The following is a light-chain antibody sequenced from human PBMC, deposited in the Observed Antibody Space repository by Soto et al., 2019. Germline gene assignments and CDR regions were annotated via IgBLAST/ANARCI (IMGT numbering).Light chain of an antibody. CDR3: YSYAGRSNWV. J-gene: IGLJ3*02. CDR2: EGD. V-gene: IGLV2-23*01. Sequence: QSALTQPASVSGSPGQSITISCTGTSSDIGAYNLVSWYQQHPGEAPRLILFEGDQWPSGISRRFSASKSGNTASLIISGLQAEDEADYYCYSYAGRSNWVFGGGTKLTVL. CDR1: SSDIGAYNL.